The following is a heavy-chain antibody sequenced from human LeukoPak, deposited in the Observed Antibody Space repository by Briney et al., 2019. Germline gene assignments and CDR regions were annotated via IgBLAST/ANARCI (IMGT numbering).Heavy chain of an antibody. CDR3: ARDLVAGTPDYFDY. J-gene: IGHJ4*02. CDR1: GLTFSSYA. Sequence: GRSLRLSCAASGLTFSSYAMHWVRQAPGKGMDWVAVISFDGSIKAYADSVKGQFTISRDSSKNTLYLQMNSLRPEDTAVYYCARDLVAGTPDYFDYWSQGTLVTVSS. CDR2: ISFDGSIK. D-gene: IGHD6-19*01. V-gene: IGHV3-30-3*01.